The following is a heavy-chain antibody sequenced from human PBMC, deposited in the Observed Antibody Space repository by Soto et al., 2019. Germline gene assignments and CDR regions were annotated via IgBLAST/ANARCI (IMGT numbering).Heavy chain of an antibody. J-gene: IGHJ5*02. CDR2: INHSGST. Sequence: NPSETLSLTCAVYGGSFSGYYWSWIRQPPGKGLEWIGEINHSGSTNYNPSLKSRVTISVDTSKNQFFLNLTTVTAADTAVYYCARSQGVVPTHAFDPWGQGTLVTVSS. CDR1: GGSFSGYY. CDR3: ARSQGVVPTHAFDP. V-gene: IGHV4-34*01. D-gene: IGHD2-15*01.